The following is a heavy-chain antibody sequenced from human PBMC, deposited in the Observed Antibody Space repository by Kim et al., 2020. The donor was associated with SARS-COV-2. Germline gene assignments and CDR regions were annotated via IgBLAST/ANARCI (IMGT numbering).Heavy chain of an antibody. CDR2: FDPEDGET. CDR1: GYTLTELS. Sequence: ASVKVSCKVSGYTLTELSMHWVRQAPGKGLEWMGGFDPEDGETIYAQKFQGRVTMTEDTSTDTAYMELSSLRSEDTAVYYCATSITLFGGFDPWGQGTLVTAPS. D-gene: IGHD3-3*01. J-gene: IGHJ5*02. CDR3: ATSITLFGGFDP. V-gene: IGHV1-24*01.